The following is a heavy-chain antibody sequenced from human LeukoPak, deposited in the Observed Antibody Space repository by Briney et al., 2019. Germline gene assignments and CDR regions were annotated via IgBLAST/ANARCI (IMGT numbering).Heavy chain of an antibody. CDR1: GGSISSYY. J-gene: IGHJ6*03. CDR2: IYYSGST. D-gene: IGHD3-10*01. Sequence: AETLSLTCTVSGGSISSYYWSWIRQPPGKGLEWIGYIYYSGSTNYNPSLKSRVTISVDTSKNQFSLKLSSVTAADTAVYYCARGYYGSGSYFGIYYYYYMDVWGKGTTVTVSS. CDR3: ARGYYGSGSYFGIYYYYYMDV. V-gene: IGHV4-59*01.